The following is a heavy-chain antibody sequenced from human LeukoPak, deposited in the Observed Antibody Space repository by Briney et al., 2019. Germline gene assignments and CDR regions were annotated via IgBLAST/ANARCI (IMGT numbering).Heavy chain of an antibody. J-gene: IGHJ6*04. V-gene: IGHV3-23*01. D-gene: IGHD1-26*01. Sequence: GGSLRLSCAASGFTFSNYGMNWVRQAPGKGLEWVSALSNSGDITYYADSVKGRFIISRDNYKTTLYLQMNSLRAEDTALYYCARAYSGYDGMDVWGKGTTVTISS. CDR2: LSNSGDIT. CDR1: GFTFSNYG. CDR3: ARAYSGYDGMDV.